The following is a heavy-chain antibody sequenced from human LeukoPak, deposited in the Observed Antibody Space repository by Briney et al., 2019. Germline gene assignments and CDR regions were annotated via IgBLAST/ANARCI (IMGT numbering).Heavy chain of an antibody. J-gene: IGHJ4*02. CDR2: ISWNSDSV. V-gene: IGHV3-9*01. Sequence: PGRSLRLSCAASGFTFDDYAMHWVRQAPGKGLEWVSGISWNSDSVGYADSVKGRFTISRDNAKNSLYLQMNSLTAEDTALYYCAEPRNVASGWYHFDYWGQGTLVTVSS. CDR3: AEPRNVASGWYHFDY. CDR1: GFTFDDYA. D-gene: IGHD6-19*01.